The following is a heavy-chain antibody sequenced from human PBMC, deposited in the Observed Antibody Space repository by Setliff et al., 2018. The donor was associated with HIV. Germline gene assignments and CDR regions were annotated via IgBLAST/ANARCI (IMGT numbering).Heavy chain of an antibody. V-gene: IGHV4-4*07. CDR2: IYPSGTI. CDR3: AGSMGATKGSWFEP. D-gene: IGHD1-26*01. Sequence: PSETLSLTCTVSGGSISSYYCSWIRQPAGKGLEWIGRIYPSGTINYNPSLKSRVTMSVDTSKNQFSLRLTSVSAADTALYYCAGSMGATKGSWFEPWGQGTLVTVSS. CDR1: GGSISSYY. J-gene: IGHJ5*02.